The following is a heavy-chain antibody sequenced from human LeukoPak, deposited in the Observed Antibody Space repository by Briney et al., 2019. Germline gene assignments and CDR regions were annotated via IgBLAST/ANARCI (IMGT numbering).Heavy chain of an antibody. CDR2: IIPIFGTA. CDR1: GYTLTSYG. CDR3: ARDPSLWFGENKTNLYFDY. D-gene: IGHD3-10*01. Sequence: SVKVSCKASGYTLTSYGISWVRQAPGQGLEWMGRIIPIFGTANYAQKFQGRVTITTDESTSTAYMELSSLRSEDTAVYYCARDPSLWFGENKTNLYFDYWGQGTLVTVSS. V-gene: IGHV1-69*05. J-gene: IGHJ4*02.